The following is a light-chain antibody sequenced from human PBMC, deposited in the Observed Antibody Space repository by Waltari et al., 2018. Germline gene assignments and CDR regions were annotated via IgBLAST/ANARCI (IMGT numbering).Light chain of an antibody. CDR2: DVS. Sequence: QSALTQPASVSGTPGESITISCAGTNTDIGAFNFVSWYRQFPGEAPQLISYDVSHRPSGISDRFSGSKSGNTASLTISGLQAEDDADYYCNSYSSVSTHVFGSGTKVTVL. CDR3: NSYSSVSTHV. V-gene: IGLV2-14*03. CDR1: NTDIGAFNF. J-gene: IGLJ1*01.